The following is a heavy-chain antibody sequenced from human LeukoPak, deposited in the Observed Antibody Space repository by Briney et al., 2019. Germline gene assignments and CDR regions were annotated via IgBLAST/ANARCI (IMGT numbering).Heavy chain of an antibody. CDR2: ISYDGSNK. CDR1: GFTFSSYG. D-gene: IGHD5-12*01. CDR3: AKLVLVATMTDDAFDI. Sequence: GGSLRLSCAASGFTFSSYGMHSVRQAPGKGLELGAVISYDGSNKYYADSVKGRFTISRDNSKNTLYLQMNSLRAEDTAVYYCAKLVLVATMTDDAFDIWGQGTMVTVSS. V-gene: IGHV3-30*18. J-gene: IGHJ3*02.